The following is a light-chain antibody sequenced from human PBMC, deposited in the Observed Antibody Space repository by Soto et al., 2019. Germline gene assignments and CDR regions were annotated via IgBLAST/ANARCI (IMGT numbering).Light chain of an antibody. CDR1: SSDVGAYDY. V-gene: IGLV2-14*03. CDR2: DVT. J-gene: IGLJ1*01. Sequence: QSVLTQPASVSGSPGQSITISCTGTSSDVGAYDYVSWYQQYPGKAPKLMIYDVTDRPSGVSDRFFGSKSGNTASLTISGLLAEDEADYYCSSYTSGSTPYVFGTGTKLTVL. CDR3: SSYTSGSTPYV.